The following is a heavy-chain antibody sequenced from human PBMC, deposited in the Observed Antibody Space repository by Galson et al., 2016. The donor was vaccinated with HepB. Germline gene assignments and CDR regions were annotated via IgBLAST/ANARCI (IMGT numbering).Heavy chain of an antibody. CDR2: ISFDGSNK. CDR1: GFTFSTYA. J-gene: IGHJ4*02. CDR3: ARDRRVGPTPTSLNY. V-gene: IGHV3-30*04. Sequence: SLRLSCAASGFTFSTYAIHWVRQAPGKGLEWVAVISFDGSNKYYADSVRARFTISRDNSKNTLYLQMNSLRAEDTALYYCARDRRVGPTPTSLNYWGQGTLVTVSS. D-gene: IGHD1-26*01.